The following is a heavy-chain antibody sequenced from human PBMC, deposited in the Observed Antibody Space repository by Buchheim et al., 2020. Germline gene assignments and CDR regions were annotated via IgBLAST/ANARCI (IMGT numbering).Heavy chain of an antibody. CDR2: ISSSSSYI. J-gene: IGHJ6*02. CDR1: GFTFSSYS. D-gene: IGHD6-13*01. V-gene: IGHV3-21*01. CDR3: ARDKHSSSWFDVKYYYYYYGMDV. Sequence: EVQLVESGGGLVKPGGSLRLSCAASGFTFSSYSMNWVRQAPGKGLEWVSSISSSSSYIYYADSVKGRFTISRDNAKNSLYLQMNSLRAEDTAVYYCARDKHSSSWFDVKYYYYYYGMDVWGQGTT.